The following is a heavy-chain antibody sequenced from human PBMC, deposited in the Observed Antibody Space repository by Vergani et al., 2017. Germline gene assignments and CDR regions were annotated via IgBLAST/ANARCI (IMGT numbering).Heavy chain of an antibody. Sequence: QVQLVQSGAEVKKPGASVKVSCKASGYTFTSYYMHWVRQAPGQGLEWMGIINPSGGSTSYAQKFQGRVTMTRDTSTSTAYMELSSLRSEDTAVYYCARAAGRVYCSGGSCYSGNYYYGMDVWGQGTTVTVSS. CDR3: ARAAGRVYCSGGSCYSGNYYYGMDV. CDR1: GYTFTSYY. CDR2: INPSGGST. J-gene: IGHJ6*02. D-gene: IGHD2-15*01. V-gene: IGHV1-46*01.